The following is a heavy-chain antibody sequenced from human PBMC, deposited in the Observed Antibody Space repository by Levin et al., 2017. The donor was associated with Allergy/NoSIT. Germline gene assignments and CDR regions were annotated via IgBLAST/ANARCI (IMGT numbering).Heavy chain of an antibody. CDR2: ISDSGGGT. V-gene: IGHV3-23*01. CDR3: AKGVAGTRYYFDC. CDR1: GFTFSSYA. D-gene: IGHD6-19*01. J-gene: IGHJ4*02. Sequence: GESLKISCAASGFTFSSYAMTWVRQAPGKGLQWVSGISDSGGGTYYADSVKGRFTISRDNSKNTLYLQMSSLRAEDTAVYYCAKGVAGTRYYFDCWGQGTLVTVSS.